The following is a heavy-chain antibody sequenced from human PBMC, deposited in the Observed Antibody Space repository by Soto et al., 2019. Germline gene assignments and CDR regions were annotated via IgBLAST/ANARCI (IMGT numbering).Heavy chain of an antibody. CDR1: GYSISSSSW. J-gene: IGHJ4*02. CDR2: IYYSGTT. CDR3: ARREIQGPIDY. D-gene: IGHD1-26*01. Sequence: SETLSLTCAVSGYSISSSSWWGWIRQPPGKGLEWIGYIYYSGTTYYNPSLKSRVTMSVDTSKNQFSLKLTSVTAVDTAVYYCARREIQGPIDYWGQGALVTSPQ. V-gene: IGHV4-28*01.